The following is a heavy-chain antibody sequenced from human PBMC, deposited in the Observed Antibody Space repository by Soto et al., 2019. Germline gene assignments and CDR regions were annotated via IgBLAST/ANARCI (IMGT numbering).Heavy chain of an antibody. Sequence: GGSLRLSCAASGFTFSSYSMNWVRQAPGKGLEWVSSISSSSSYIYYADSVKGRFTISRDNAKNSLYLQMNSLRAEDTAVYYSARSHIAFPAHPSSCMDVLGPGTTVTVSS. CDR1: GFTFSSYS. D-gene: IGHD5-12*01. CDR3: ARSHIAFPAHPSSCMDV. V-gene: IGHV3-21*01. J-gene: IGHJ6*02. CDR2: ISSSSSYI.